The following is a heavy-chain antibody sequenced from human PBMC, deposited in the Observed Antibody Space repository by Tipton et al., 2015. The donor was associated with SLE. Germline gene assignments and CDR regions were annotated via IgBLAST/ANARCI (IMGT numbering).Heavy chain of an antibody. V-gene: IGHV4-4*02. Sequence: TLSLTCTVSGYSISSSIWWTWVRQPPGKGLEWIGEIFHSGSTNYNPSLRGRVTMSLDKSKNQFSLRLISVTAADTAVYYCARGCSSSTCEPFYFFGIDVWGQGTTVTVSS. D-gene: IGHD2-2*01. CDR3: ARGCSSSTCEPFYFFGIDV. J-gene: IGHJ6*02. CDR1: GYSISSSIW. CDR2: IFHSGST.